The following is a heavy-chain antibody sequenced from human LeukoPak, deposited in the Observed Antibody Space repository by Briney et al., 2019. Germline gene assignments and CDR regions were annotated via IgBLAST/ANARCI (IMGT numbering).Heavy chain of an antibody. CDR3: ARGGILLWFGEPAAY. Sequence: GGSLRLSCAASGFTFNSYSMNWVRQAPGKGLEWVANIKQDGSEKYYVDSVKGRFTISRDNAKNSLYLQMNSLRAEDTAVYYCARGGILLWFGEPAAYWGQGTLVTVSS. CDR1: GFTFNSYS. D-gene: IGHD3-10*01. J-gene: IGHJ4*02. CDR2: IKQDGSEK. V-gene: IGHV3-7*01.